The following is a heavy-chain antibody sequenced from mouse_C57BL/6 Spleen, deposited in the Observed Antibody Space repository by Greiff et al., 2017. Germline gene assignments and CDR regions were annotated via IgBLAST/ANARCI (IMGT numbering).Heavy chain of an antibody. Sequence: QVQLQQSDAELVKPGASVKISCKVSGYTFTDHTIHWMTQRPEQGLEWIGYIYPRDGSTKYNEKFKGKATWTADKSSSTASMQLHSLTSEDSAVYFCATPHWDGYYFAYWGQGTTLTVSS. CDR1: GYTFTDHT. CDR2: IYPRDGST. CDR3: ATPHWDGYYFAY. V-gene: IGHV1-78*01. D-gene: IGHD4-1*01. J-gene: IGHJ2*01.